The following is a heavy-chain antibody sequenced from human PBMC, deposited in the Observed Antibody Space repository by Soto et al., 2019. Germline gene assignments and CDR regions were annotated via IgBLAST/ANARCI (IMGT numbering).Heavy chain of an antibody. V-gene: IGHV4-59*08. CDR2: IYYTGNT. CDR3: ARRIVALEIFDS. D-gene: IGHD2-15*01. J-gene: IGHJ4*02. Sequence: PSETLSLLSTVSDGSRTSHCWSWILQLHGKVLEWIGFIYYTGNTEYNPYRESRVTISVDTSKNLFSLKLKSVTAADTAVYYCARRIVALEIFDSLGQGTVVTDSS. CDR1: DGSRTSHC.